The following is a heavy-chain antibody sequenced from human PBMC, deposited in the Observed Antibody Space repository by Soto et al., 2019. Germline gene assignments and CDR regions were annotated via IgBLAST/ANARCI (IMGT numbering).Heavy chain of an antibody. CDR1: GFTFSSYA. CDR3: AKTAGVVKERPFDP. Sequence: GGSLRLSCAASGFTFSSYAMNWVRQAPGKGLEWVSGISGSGGSTFYADSVKGRFTVSRDNSKDTLYLQMNSLRAEDTAVYYCAKTAGVVKERPFDPWGQGTLVTVSS. D-gene: IGHD3-3*01. CDR2: ISGSGGST. J-gene: IGHJ5*02. V-gene: IGHV3-23*01.